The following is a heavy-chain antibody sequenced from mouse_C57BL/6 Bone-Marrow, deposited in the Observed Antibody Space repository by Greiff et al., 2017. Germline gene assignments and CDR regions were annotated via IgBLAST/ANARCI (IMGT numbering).Heavy chain of an antibody. J-gene: IGHJ4*01. CDR3: ARSFGSSYDAMDY. V-gene: IGHV1-81*01. D-gene: IGHD1-1*01. Sequence: QVQLQQSGAELARPGASVKLSCKASGYTFTSYGISWVKQRTGQGLEWIGEIYPRSGNTYYNQKFKDKATLTADKSSSTAYMQLSSLTSEDSAVYYCARSFGSSYDAMDYWGQGTSVTVSS. CDR1: GYTFTSYG. CDR2: IYPRSGNT.